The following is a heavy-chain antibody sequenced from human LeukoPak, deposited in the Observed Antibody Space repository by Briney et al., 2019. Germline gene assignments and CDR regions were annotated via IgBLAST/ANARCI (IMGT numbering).Heavy chain of an antibody. D-gene: IGHD6-19*01. CDR3: ARGGDQWLPD. CDR1: GGSFSGYY. Sequence: SETLSPTCAVYGGSFSGYYWSWVRQPPGKGLEWIGEINHSGSTNYNPPLKSRVTMSVDASKNQFSLKLSSVTAADTAVYYCARGGDQWLPDWGQGTLVTVSS. J-gene: IGHJ4*02. CDR2: INHSGST. V-gene: IGHV4-34*01.